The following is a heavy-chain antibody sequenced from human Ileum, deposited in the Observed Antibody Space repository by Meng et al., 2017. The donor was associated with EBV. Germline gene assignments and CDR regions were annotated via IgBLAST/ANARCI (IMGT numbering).Heavy chain of an antibody. Sequence: QVQLQESGPGLVKPSGTLSLTCAVSGGSISSSNWWSWVRQPPGKGLEWIGEIYHSGSTNYNPSLKSRVTMSVDKPKNQFSLNLSSVTAADTAVYYCARVGQWLPIDYWGQGTLVTVSS. CDR3: ARVGQWLPIDY. V-gene: IGHV4-4*02. J-gene: IGHJ4*02. CDR2: IYHSGST. D-gene: IGHD6-19*01. CDR1: GGSISSSNW.